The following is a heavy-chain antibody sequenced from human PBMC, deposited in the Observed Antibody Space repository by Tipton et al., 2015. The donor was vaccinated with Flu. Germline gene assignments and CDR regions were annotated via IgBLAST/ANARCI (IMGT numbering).Heavy chain of an antibody. V-gene: IGHV4-39*07. CDR3: ARLPLPLSYFDY. CDR1: GGSISSSSYY. J-gene: IGHJ4*02. Sequence: TLSLTCTVSGGSISSSSYYWGWIRQPPGKGLEWIGSIYSSGSTNYNPSLKSRVTISVDTSNNQFSLKLSSVTAADTAVYYCARLPLPLSYFDYWGQGTLVTVSS. CDR2: IYSSGST.